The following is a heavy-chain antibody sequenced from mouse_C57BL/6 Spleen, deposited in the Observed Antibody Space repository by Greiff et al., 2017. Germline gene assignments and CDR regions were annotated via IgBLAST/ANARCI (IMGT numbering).Heavy chain of an antibody. CDR3: TRDDNYGGFFYYFDY. D-gene: IGHD2-1*01. Sequence: EVMLVESGEGLVKPGGSLKLSCAASGFTFSSYAMSWVRQTPEKRLEWVAYISSGGDYIYYADTVKGRFTISRDNARNTLYLQMSSLKSKDTAMYYCTRDDNYGGFFYYFDYWGQGTTLTVSS. V-gene: IGHV5-9-1*02. J-gene: IGHJ2*01. CDR1: GFTFSSYA. CDR2: ISSGGDYI.